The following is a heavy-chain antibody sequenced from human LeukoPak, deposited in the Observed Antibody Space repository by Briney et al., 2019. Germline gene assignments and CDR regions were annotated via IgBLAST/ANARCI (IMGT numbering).Heavy chain of an antibody. CDR3: AKDISPHYDTGGYLGS. CDR1: GFTFSSYG. CDR2: ISYDGSNK. J-gene: IGHJ4*02. D-gene: IGHD3-22*01. V-gene: IGHV3-30*18. Sequence: GGSLRLSCAASGFTFSSYGMHWVRQAPGKGLEWVAVISYDGSNKYYADSVKGRFTISRDNAKNSLYLQMNSLRPEDTALYYCAKDISPHYDTGGYLGSWGRGALVTVSS.